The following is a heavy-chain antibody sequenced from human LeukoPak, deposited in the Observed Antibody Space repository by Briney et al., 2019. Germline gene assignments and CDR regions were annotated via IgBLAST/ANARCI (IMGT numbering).Heavy chain of an antibody. CDR3: ARDPFITIFGVVIRRDY. V-gene: IGHV4-34*01. CDR2: VYYSGST. J-gene: IGHJ4*02. D-gene: IGHD3-3*01. CDR1: GGSFSGYY. Sequence: SETLSLTCAVYGGSFSGYYWSWIRQPPGKGLEWIGNVYYSGSTYYNPSLKSRVTISVDTSKNQFSLKLSSVTAADTAMYYCARDPFITIFGVVIRRDYWGQGTLVTVSS.